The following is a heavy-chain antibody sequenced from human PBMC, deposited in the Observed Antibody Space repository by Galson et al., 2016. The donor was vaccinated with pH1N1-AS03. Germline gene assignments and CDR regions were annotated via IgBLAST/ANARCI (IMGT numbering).Heavy chain of an antibody. Sequence: QSGAEVKKPGESLKISCKTSGYIFTSYWVAWVRHMPGKGLEWMGIIYPGDSDTRYSPSFQGQVTISADRSINTANLQWRSLMASDTAIYYRARQVRDGYNNYFDYWGQGILVTVSS. CDR3: ARQVRDGYNNYFDY. CDR2: IYPGDSDT. CDR1: GYIFTSYW. D-gene: IGHD5-24*01. V-gene: IGHV5-51*01. J-gene: IGHJ4*02.